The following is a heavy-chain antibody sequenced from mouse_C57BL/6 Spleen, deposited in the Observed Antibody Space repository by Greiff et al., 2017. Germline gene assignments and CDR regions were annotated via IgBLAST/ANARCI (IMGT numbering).Heavy chain of an antibody. CDR1: RYAFTNYL. D-gene: IGHD6-1*01. J-gene: IGHJ4*01. V-gene: IGHV1-54*01. Sequence: QVQLQQSGAELVRPGTSVKVSCKASRYAFTNYLIEWVKQRPGQGLEWIGVINPGSGGTNYNEKFKGKATLTADKSSSTAYMQLSSLTSEDSAVYFCARHPLKGAMDYWGQGTSVTVSS. CDR2: INPGSGGT. CDR3: ARHPLKGAMDY.